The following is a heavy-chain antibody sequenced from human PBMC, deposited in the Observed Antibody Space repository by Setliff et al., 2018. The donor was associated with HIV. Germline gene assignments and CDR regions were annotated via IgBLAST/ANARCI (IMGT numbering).Heavy chain of an antibody. D-gene: IGHD3-22*01. Sequence: SETLSLTCSVSGGSISSADYYWSWIRQQPGKGLEWIGYIFYSGSTYYNPSLKSRVTISVDTSMHQFSLNLTSVTAAETAVYYCARGSGFYDRSAYYYWGSYYFDYWGPGTLVTVSS. CDR2: IFYSGST. J-gene: IGHJ4*02. V-gene: IGHV4-31*03. CDR3: ARGSGFYDRSAYYYWGSYYFDY. CDR1: GGSISSADYY.